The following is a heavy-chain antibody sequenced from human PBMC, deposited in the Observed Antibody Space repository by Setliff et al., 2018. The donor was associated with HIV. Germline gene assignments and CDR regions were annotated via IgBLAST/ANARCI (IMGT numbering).Heavy chain of an antibody. Sequence: PSETLSLTCTVSGGSISSNDYYWDWIRQPPGKGLEWIGEINHSGSTNYNSSLKSRLALSVDVSKNQFSLKLSSVTAADTAVYYCARGGTAAAGYFDNWGQGTQVTVSS. CDR2: INHSGST. CDR3: ARGGTAAAGYFDN. D-gene: IGHD6-13*01. CDR1: GGSISSNDYY. J-gene: IGHJ4*02. V-gene: IGHV4-39*07.